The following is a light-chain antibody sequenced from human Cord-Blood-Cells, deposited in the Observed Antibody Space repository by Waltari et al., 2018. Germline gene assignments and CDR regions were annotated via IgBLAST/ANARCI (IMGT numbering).Light chain of an antibody. V-gene: IGKV3-20*01. CDR1: QSVSSSY. Sequence: DIVLTQSPGTLSLSPGERATLSCRASQSVSSSYLAWYQQKPGQAPRPLIYGASSRATGSPDRFSGSGSGTDFTLTISGLEPEDVAVYYCQQYGSSPRTFGQGTKVEIK. J-gene: IGKJ1*01. CDR3: QQYGSSPRT. CDR2: GAS.